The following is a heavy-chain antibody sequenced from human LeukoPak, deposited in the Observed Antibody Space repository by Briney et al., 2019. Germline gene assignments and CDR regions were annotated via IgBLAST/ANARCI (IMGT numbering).Heavy chain of an antibody. Sequence: PSGTLSLTCIVSGNSITSDFWSWIRQSPGKGLEWIGYINYSGRSEYDPSLKSRVTISVDRSRKRVSLKMRSVTAADTAVYHCARLDCLSDECYNYWAVGALVTVSS. V-gene: IGHV4-59*08. J-gene: IGHJ4*02. CDR3: ARLDCLSDECYNY. CDR2: INYSGRS. D-gene: IGHD2-21*01. CDR1: GNSITSDF.